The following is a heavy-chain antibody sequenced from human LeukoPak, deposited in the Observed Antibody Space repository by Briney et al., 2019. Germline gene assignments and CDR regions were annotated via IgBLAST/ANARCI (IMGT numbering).Heavy chain of an antibody. J-gene: IGHJ6*02. D-gene: IGHD1/OR15-1a*01. CDR2: INPSGGST. CDR3: ASSVQLEQPRLNDGMDV. CDR1: GYTFTSYY. Sequence: ASMKVSCKASGYTFTSYYMHWVRRAPGQGLEWMGIINPSGGSTSYAQKFQGRVTMTRDTSTSTVYMELSSLRSEDTAVYYCASSVQLEQPRLNDGMDVWGQGTTVTVSS. V-gene: IGHV1-46*01.